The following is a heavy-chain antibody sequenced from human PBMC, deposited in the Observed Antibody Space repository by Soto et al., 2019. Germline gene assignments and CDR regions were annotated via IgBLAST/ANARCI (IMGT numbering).Heavy chain of an antibody. V-gene: IGHV3-33*01. CDR2: IWYDGSTK. D-gene: IGHD6-19*01. Sequence: QVPLVESGGGVVQPGTSLRLSCAASGFTFSSYGMHWVRQAPGKGLEWVAVIWYDGSTKYYADSVRGRFTISRDSSKNTLYLQMNSLRAEDTAVYYCARDWLGKYLDYWGQGTLVTVSS. J-gene: IGHJ4*02. CDR1: GFTFSSYG. CDR3: ARDWLGKYLDY.